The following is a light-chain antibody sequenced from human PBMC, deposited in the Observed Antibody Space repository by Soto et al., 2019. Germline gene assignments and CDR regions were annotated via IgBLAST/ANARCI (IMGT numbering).Light chain of an antibody. Sequence: DIQMTQSPSTLSSSVGDRVSITCRASQSISNWLAWYQQKXXKAPKLLIYKASTLQSGVPSRFSGSGSGAEFTLTISSLQPDDFATYYCQHYTSFSRAFGQGTKVEIK. CDR1: QSISNW. CDR3: QHYTSFSRA. V-gene: IGKV1-5*03. J-gene: IGKJ1*01. CDR2: KAS.